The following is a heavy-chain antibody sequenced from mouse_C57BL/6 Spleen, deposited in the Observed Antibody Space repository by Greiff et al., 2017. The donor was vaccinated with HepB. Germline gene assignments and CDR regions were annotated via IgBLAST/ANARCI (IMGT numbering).Heavy chain of an antibody. CDR3: ARASWYFDD. D-gene: IGHD3-3*01. CDR1: GFTFSSYA. CDR2: ISDGGSYT. Sequence: EVKLVESGGGLVKPGGSLKLSCAASGFTFSSYAMSWVRQTPEKRLEWVATISDGGSYTYYPDNVKGRFTISRDNAKNNPYLQMSQLKSEDTAMYYCARASWYFDDWGTGTTVTVSS. J-gene: IGHJ1*03. V-gene: IGHV5-4*03.